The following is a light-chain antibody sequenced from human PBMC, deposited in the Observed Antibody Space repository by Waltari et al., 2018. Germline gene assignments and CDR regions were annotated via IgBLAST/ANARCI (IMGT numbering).Light chain of an antibody. CDR3: CSYAGNFVV. V-gene: IGLV2-11*01. CDR2: EVL. J-gene: IGLJ2*01. Sequence: QSALTQPRSVSGSPGQSVTISCTGTSSDVGAYNYGSWYQQHPDKAPKVMIYEVLKRPSGVPDRFSGSKSGNTASLTISGLQADDEADYYCCSYAGNFVVFGGGTKLTVL. CDR1: SSDVGAYNY.